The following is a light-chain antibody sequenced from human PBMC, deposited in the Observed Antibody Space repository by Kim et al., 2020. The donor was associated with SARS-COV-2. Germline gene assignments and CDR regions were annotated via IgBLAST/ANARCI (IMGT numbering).Light chain of an antibody. V-gene: IGKV2-28*01. CDR1: QSLLHSNGYNY. J-gene: IGKJ2*01. CDR2: LGS. CDR3: MQALQTPYT. Sequence: PASISCMSSQSLLHSNGYNYLYWYLQKPGQSPQLLIYLGSNRASGVPDRFSGSGSGTDFTLKISRVEAEDVGVYYCMQALQTPYTFGQGTKLEI.